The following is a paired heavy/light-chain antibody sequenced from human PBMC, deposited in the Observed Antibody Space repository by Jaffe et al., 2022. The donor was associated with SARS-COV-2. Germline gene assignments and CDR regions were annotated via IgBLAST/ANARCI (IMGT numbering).Light chain of an antibody. J-gene: IGLJ1*01. CDR2: DVS. CDR3: CSYTTSDTYV. V-gene: IGLV2-14*03. CDR1: GSDVGAYNY. Sequence: QSALTQPASVSGSPGQSITISCTGTGSDVGAYNYVSWYQHHPGKAPKLLIYDVSNRPSGISNRFSGSKSGSTASLTISGLQAEDEAEYSCCSYTTSDTYVFGTGTKVTVL.
Heavy chain of an antibody. CDR2: IYQSGHT. Sequence: QVQLQQWGAGLLKPSETLSLTCAVYGASSSRYYWSWIRQPPGKGLEWIGQIYQSGHTTYDPSLKRRATISVDTSKNHFSLKLSSVTAADTAVYYCASHCSSISCYYTFDPWGQGALVTVSS. J-gene: IGHJ5*02. CDR1: GASSSRYY. V-gene: IGHV4-34*01. CDR3: ASHCSSISCYYTFDP. D-gene: IGHD2-2*01.